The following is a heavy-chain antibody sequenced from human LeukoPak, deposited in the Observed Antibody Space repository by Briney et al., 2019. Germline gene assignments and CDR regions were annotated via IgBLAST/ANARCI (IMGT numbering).Heavy chain of an antibody. CDR1: GFTVSSNY. CDR3: ARDAPQVPAAGVLAS. CDR2: MYSRGDT. J-gene: IGHJ5*02. V-gene: IGHV3-53*01. Sequence: GGSLRLSCEVSGFTVSSNYMSWVRQAPGKGLEWVSVMYSRGDTYYADSVKGRFTFSRDISKNTLYLQMNGLRTEDTAMYYCARDAPQVPAAGVLASWGQGTLVTVSS. D-gene: IGHD6-13*01.